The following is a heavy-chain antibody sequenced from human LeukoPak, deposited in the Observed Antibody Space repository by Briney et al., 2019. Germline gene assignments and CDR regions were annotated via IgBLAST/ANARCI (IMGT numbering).Heavy chain of an antibody. V-gene: IGHV4-39*01. CDR3: ARLDYSSSYYDS. CDR2: IYYSGST. Sequence: PSETLSLTCSVSGGSISSSSYYWGWIRQPPGKGLEWIGSIYYSGSTYHNPSLKSRVTMPVDTSKNQFSLTLTSVTAADTAIYYCARLDYSSSYYDSWGQGTLVTVSS. D-gene: IGHD6-13*01. J-gene: IGHJ4*02. CDR1: GGSISSSSYY.